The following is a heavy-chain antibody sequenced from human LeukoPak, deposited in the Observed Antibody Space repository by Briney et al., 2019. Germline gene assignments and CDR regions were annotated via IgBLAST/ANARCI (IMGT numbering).Heavy chain of an antibody. V-gene: IGHV4-4*07. J-gene: IGHJ4*02. CDR2: IYTSGST. Sequence: SETLSLTCTVSGGSISSYYWSWIRQPAGKGLEWIGRIYTSGSTNYNPSLKSRVTISGDTSKNQFSLKLSSVTAADTAVYYCARHPSGSGWYFSHYWGQGTLVTVSS. CDR1: GGSISSYY. CDR3: ARHPSGSGWYFSHY. D-gene: IGHD6-19*01.